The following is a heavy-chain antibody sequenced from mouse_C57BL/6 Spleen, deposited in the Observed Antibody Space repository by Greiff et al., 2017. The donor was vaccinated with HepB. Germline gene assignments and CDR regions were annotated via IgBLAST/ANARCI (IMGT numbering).Heavy chain of an antibody. D-gene: IGHD1-1*01. CDR3: ARGATTEVEGFDY. CDR1: GYTFTSYW. V-gene: IGHV1-50*01. Sequence: QLQQPGAELVKPGASVKLSCKASGYTFTSYWMQWVKQRPGQGLEWIGEIDPSDSYTNYNQKFKGKATLTVDTSSSTAYMQLSSLTSEDSAVYYCARGATTEVEGFDYWGQGTTLTVSS. J-gene: IGHJ2*01. CDR2: IDPSDSYT.